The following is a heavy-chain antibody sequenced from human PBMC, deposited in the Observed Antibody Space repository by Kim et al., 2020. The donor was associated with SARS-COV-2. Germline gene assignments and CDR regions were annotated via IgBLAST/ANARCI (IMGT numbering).Heavy chain of an antibody. CDR3: ARDLKTTVTED. D-gene: IGHD4-17*01. V-gene: IGHV3-53*01. CDR2: IYSGGST. CDR1: GFTVSSNY. Sequence: GGSLRLSCAASGFTVSSNYMSWVRQAPGKGLEWVSVIYSGGSTYYADSVKGRFTISRDNSKNTLYLQMNSLRAEDTAVYYCARDLKTTVTEDWGQGTLVTVSS. J-gene: IGHJ4*02.